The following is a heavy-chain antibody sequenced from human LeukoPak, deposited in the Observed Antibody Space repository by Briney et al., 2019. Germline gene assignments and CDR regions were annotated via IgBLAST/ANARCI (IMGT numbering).Heavy chain of an antibody. Sequence: PGGSLRLSCAASGFTFSSYYVHWVRQAPGKGLVWVSRINPDGSTASYADSVKGRFTISRDNAKNTLYLQMNSLRAEDTAVYYCASLKPIPTWDQGTLVTVSS. J-gene: IGHJ4*02. V-gene: IGHV3-74*01. CDR3: ASLKPIPT. CDR1: GFTFSSYY. D-gene: IGHD1-14*01. CDR2: INPDGSTA.